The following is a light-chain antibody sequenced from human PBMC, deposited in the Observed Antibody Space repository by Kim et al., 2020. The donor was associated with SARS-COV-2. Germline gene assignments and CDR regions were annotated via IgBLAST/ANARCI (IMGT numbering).Light chain of an antibody. CDR3: QQYYTTPIT. Sequence: TLPCLSCQSVFSTSTNRTSLRWHLHTPGQPPCLLISGASSRKSGLPARFGVSVSGTDFTLTISSLQADDLAFYYCQQYYTTPITFCQGTRLAI. CDR1: QSVFSTSTNRTS. CDR2: GAS. V-gene: IGKV4-1*01. J-gene: IGKJ5*01.